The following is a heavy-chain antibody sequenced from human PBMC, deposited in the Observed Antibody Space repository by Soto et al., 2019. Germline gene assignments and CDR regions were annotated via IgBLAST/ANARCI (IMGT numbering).Heavy chain of an antibody. D-gene: IGHD1-1*01. J-gene: IGHJ6*02. CDR2: LNGGTGQT. Sequence: ASVKVSCKASGYTFSTCGMHWVRQAPGQSLEWMGWLNGGTGQTRYSQRFQDRVIITRDTSASTGYMELSSLRSEDTAVYYCARGKGMEENYFYYGLDIWGQGTTVTVSS. CDR1: GYTFSTCG. CDR3: ARGKGMEENYFYYGLDI. V-gene: IGHV1-3*01.